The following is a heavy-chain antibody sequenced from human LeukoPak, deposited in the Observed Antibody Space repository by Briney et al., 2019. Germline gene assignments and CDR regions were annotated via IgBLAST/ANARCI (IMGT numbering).Heavy chain of an antibody. CDR3: ATGYEHDSDTYLFPEYFHH. D-gene: IGHD3-22*01. CDR2: ISSSGTYK. CDR1: RFTFRDYS. Sequence: GGSLKLSCAASRFTFRDYSMTWVRQAPGKGLEWVSSISSSGTYKYYADSAKGRFTISRDNAKNSLYLLMNSLRAEDTAVYYCATGYEHDSDTYLFPEYFHHWGQGTLVTVSS. J-gene: IGHJ1*01. V-gene: IGHV3-21*01.